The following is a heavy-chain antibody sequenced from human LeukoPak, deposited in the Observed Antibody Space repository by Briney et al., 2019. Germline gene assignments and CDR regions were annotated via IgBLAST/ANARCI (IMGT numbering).Heavy chain of an antibody. CDR3: ARETPLDDSSSWYPHWFDP. V-gene: IGHV1-69*05. CDR2: IIPIFGTA. Sequence: SVKVSCKASGGTFSSYAISWVRQAPGQGLEWMGGIIPIFGTANYAQKFRGRVTITTDESTSTAYMELSSLRSEDTAVYYCARETPLDDSSSWYPHWFDPWGQGTLVTVSS. J-gene: IGHJ5*02. CDR1: GGTFSSYA. D-gene: IGHD6-13*01.